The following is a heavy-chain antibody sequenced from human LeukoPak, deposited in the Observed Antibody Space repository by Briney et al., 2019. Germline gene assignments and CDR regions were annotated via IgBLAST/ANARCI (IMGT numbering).Heavy chain of an antibody. D-gene: IGHD3-10*01. CDR3: ARAAISYWHYFDY. CDR2: IYTSGST. Sequence: SQTLSLTCTVSGGSISSGSYYWSWIRQPAGKGLEWIGRIYTSGSTNYNPSLKSRVTIPVDTSKNQFSLKLSSVTAADTAVYYCARAAISYWHYFDYWGQGTLVTVSS. V-gene: IGHV4-61*02. CDR1: GGSISSGSYY. J-gene: IGHJ4*02.